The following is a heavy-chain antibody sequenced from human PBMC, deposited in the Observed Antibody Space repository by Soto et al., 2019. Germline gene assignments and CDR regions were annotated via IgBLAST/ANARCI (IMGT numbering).Heavy chain of an antibody. D-gene: IGHD3-10*01. Sequence: EVQLLESGGGLVQPGGSLRLSCVASGFTFSTYAMSWVRQAPGKGLEWVSIIGSSGGVTVYAASVKGRFTISRDNSKKTLYLQMNSLPAEDTAVYYCAKHFVNGEIDYWGQGTVVTVSS. CDR2: IGSSGGVT. V-gene: IGHV3-23*01. J-gene: IGHJ4*02. CDR3: AKHFVNGEIDY. CDR1: GFTFSTYA.